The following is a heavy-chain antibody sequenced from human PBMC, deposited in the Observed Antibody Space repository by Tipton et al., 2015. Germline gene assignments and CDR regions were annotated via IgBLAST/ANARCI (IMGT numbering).Heavy chain of an antibody. CDR1: SDSISKYY. V-gene: IGHV4-59*12. D-gene: IGHD2-15*01. CDR2: IQYSGST. Sequence: TLSLTCSVSSDSISKYYWSWIRQPPGKELEWIGYIQYSGSTNYNPSLKSRVTISIDRFKNQISLKLTSVTAADTAVYYCADPLYCSGGGCYPSGYWGQGTLVTVSS. J-gene: IGHJ4*02. CDR3: ADPLYCSGGGCYPSGY.